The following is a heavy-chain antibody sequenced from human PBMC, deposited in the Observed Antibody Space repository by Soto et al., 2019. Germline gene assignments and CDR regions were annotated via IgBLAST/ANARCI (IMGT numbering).Heavy chain of an antibody. V-gene: IGHV1-8*01. Sequence: QVQLVQSGAVLRKPGASVRVSCKASGYTFSTHDINWVRQAPGQGLEWMGWMNFNSGNTGYAQKFQGRVTMTRETSISTAYMELSSLSTEDTAVYYCAVAVVPTSIHYYYDMDVWGKGATVTVSS. CDR1: GYTFSTHD. CDR3: AVAVVPTSIHYYYDMDV. D-gene: IGHD2-2*01. CDR2: MNFNSGNT. J-gene: IGHJ6*03.